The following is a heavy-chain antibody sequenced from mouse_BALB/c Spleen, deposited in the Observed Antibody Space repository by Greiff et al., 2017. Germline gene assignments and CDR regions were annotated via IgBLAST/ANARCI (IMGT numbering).Heavy chain of an antibody. V-gene: IGHV5-4*02. CDR2: ISDGGSYT. D-gene: IGHD1-2*01. CDR3: ARDSFTTATDY. J-gene: IGHJ2*01. CDR1: GFTFSDYY. Sequence: EVKVVESGGGLVKPGGSLKLSCAASGFTFSDYYMYWVRQTPEKRLEWVATISDGGSYTYYPDSVKGRFTISRDNAKNNLYLQMSSLKSEDTAMYYCARDSFTTATDYWGQGTTLTVSS.